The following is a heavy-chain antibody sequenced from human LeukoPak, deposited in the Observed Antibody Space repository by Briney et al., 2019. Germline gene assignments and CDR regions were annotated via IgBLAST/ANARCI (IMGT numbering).Heavy chain of an antibody. CDR3: TTDSKFLEWYDAFDI. CDR2: IKSKADGGTT. J-gene: IGHJ3*02. Sequence: GGSLRLSCAVSEFSFSAAWMSWVRQAPGKGLEWVGRIKSKADGGTTDYAAPVKGRFTISRDDSKNTLYLQMNSLKAEDTAVYYCTTDSKFLEWYDAFDIWGQGTMVTVSS. D-gene: IGHD3-3*01. V-gene: IGHV3-15*01. CDR1: EFSFSAAW.